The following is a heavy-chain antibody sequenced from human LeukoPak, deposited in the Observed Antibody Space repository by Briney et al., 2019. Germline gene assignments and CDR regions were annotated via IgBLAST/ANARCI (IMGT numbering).Heavy chain of an antibody. CDR2: IWYDGSNK. V-gene: IGHV3-33*01. CDR3: ARDPPMYYYDEPGSRNAFDI. D-gene: IGHD3-22*01. Sequence: PGGSLRLSCAASGFTFSRYGMHWVRQAPGKGLEWVAVIWYDGSNKYYAESVKGRFTISRDNSKNTLHLQMNSLRAEDTAVYYCARDPPMYYYDEPGSRNAFDIWSQGTMVTVS. CDR1: GFTFSRYG. J-gene: IGHJ3*02.